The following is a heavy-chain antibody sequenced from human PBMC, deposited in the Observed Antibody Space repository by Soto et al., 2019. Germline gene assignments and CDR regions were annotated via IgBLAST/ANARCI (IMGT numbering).Heavy chain of an antibody. CDR1: GYSFTSYW. CDR3: ARPRSSSRNYYGMDV. Sequence: GETLKISCKGSGYSFTSYWIGWVPQMPGKGREWMGIIYPGDSDTRYSPSFQGQVTISADKSISTAYLQWNSLKASDTAMYYCARPRSSSRNYYGMDVWGQGTTVTVSS. D-gene: IGHD6-13*01. V-gene: IGHV5-51*01. J-gene: IGHJ6*02. CDR2: IYPGDSDT.